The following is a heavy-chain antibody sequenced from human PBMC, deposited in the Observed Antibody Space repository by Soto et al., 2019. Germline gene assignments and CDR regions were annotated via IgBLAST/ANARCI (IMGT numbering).Heavy chain of an antibody. J-gene: IGHJ5*02. CDR2: INAGNGNT. Sequence: SVKASSRAPGYTVTSHAMHLVRQAPGQRLEWMGWINAGNGNTKYSQKFQGRVTITRDTSASTAYMELSRLRSEDTAVYYCARAHITIIVVVPFDPWGHGTLVTVSS. CDR1: GYTVTSHA. V-gene: IGHV1-3*01. CDR3: ARAHITIIVVVPFDP. D-gene: IGHD3-22*01.